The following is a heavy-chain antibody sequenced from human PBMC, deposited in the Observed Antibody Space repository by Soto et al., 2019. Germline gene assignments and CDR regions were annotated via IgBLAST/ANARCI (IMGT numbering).Heavy chain of an antibody. CDR1: GGSTSGYY. V-gene: IGHV4-59*08. J-gene: IGHJ3*02. D-gene: IGHD2-21*02. CDR2: IYNSGNT. CDR3: ARPHKGDYAFDI. Sequence: SETLDLTSTVSGGSTSGYYWSGIRQPPGKGLEWIGYIYNSGNTIYNPSLKSRVTISVDTSKNQFSLNLSSVTAADTAVYYCARPHKGDYAFDIWGQGTMVTVS.